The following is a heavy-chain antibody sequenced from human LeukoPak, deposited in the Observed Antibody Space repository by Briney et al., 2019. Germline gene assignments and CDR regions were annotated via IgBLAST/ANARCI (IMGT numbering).Heavy chain of an antibody. V-gene: IGHV3-23*01. Sequence: GGSLRLSCAASGFTFSSYAMSWVRQAPGKGRERVSAISGSGGSTYYADSVKGRFTISRDNSKNTLYLQMNSLRAEDTAVYYCAKDHDIVVVPAAMVYWGQGTLVTVSS. J-gene: IGHJ4*02. CDR3: AKDHDIVVVPAAMVY. CDR2: ISGSGGST. D-gene: IGHD2-2*01. CDR1: GFTFSSYA.